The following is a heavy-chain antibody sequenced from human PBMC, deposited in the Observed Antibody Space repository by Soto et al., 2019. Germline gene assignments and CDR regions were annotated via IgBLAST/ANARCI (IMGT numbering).Heavy chain of an antibody. CDR1: GFSLSTNGMG. CDR3: AHSKRDSGPHGDY. Sequence: SGPTLVNPTQTLTLTCTFSGFSLSTNGMGVAWIRQPPGKALEWLALIYWHDVKRYSPSRKNKLTVTKDDPRNQGVLTMTDMNPAATATHYAAHSKRDSGPHGDYCRHGILVTVSS. CDR2: IYWHDVK. V-gene: IGHV2-5*01. J-gene: IGHJ4*01. D-gene: IGHD3-10*01.